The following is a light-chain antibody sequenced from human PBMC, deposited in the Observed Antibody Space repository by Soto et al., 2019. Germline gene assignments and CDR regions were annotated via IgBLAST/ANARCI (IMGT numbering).Light chain of an antibody. CDR1: QSISDY. V-gene: IGKV1-39*01. CDR3: QQSYSTPRKT. CDR2: AAS. Sequence: DIQMNQSPSSLSASVGDRVTITCRASQSISDYLNWYQQKPGKAPKLLIYAASSLQSGVPSRFSGSGSGTDFTLTISSLQPEDFATYYCQQSYSTPRKTFGQGTKVEIK. J-gene: IGKJ2*01.